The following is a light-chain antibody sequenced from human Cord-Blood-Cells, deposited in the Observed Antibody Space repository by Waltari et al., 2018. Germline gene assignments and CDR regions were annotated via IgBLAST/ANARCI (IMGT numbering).Light chain of an antibody. CDR1: QRVSSSY. CDR2: GAS. Sequence: IVLTQSPCTLSLSPAERSTLYCRASQRVSSSYLAWYQQKPGQAPRLLIDGASSRATGIPDRFSGSGSGTDFTLTISRLEPEDFAVYDCQQYGSSPWTFGQGTKVEIK. V-gene: IGKV3-20*01. J-gene: IGKJ1*01. CDR3: QQYGSSPWT.